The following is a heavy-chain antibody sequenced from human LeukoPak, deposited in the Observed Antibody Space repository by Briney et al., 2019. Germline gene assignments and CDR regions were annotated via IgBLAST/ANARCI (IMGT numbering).Heavy chain of an antibody. V-gene: IGHV3-23*01. D-gene: IGHD3-3*01. Sequence: GGSQRLSCAASGFTFSSYAMSWVRQAPGKGLEWVSAISGSGGSTYYADSVKGRFTISRDNSKNTLYLQMNSLRAEDTAVYYCAKDLRFLEWLFDYWGQGTLVTVSS. CDR2: ISGSGGST. CDR3: AKDLRFLEWLFDY. J-gene: IGHJ4*02. CDR1: GFTFSSYA.